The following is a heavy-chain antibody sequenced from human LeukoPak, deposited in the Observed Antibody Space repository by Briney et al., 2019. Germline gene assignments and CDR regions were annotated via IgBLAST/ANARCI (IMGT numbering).Heavy chain of an antibody. V-gene: IGHV4-61*01. J-gene: IGHJ4*02. D-gene: IGHD1-26*01. CDR3: ARGFGGATTSFDY. Sequence: PSETLSLTCTVSGGSVSSGTYYWSWIRQPPGKGLEWIGYIYYSGTTNYNPSLKSRVTISIDTSRNQFSLKLSSVTTADTAVYYCARGFGGATTSFDYWGQGTLVTVSS. CDR1: GGSVSSGTYY. CDR2: IYYSGTT.